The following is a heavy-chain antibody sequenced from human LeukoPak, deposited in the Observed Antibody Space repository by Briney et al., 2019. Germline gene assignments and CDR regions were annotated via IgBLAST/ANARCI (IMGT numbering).Heavy chain of an antibody. CDR2: IYHSGST. J-gene: IGHJ2*01. CDR1: GGSISTYY. V-gene: IGHV4-59*12. CDR3: ARLLRPYWYFDL. Sequence: SETLSLTCTVSGGSISTYYWSWIRQPPGKGLEWIGYIYHSGSTKYNPSLKSRVTISVDTSKNQFSLKLNSVTAADTAVYYCARLLRPYWYFDLWGRGTLVTVSS.